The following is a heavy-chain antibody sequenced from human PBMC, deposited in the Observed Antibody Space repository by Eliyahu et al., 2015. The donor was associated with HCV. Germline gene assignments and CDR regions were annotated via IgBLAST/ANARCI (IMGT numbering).Heavy chain of an antibody. CDR2: IYTSGST. Sequence: LEWIGRIYTSGSTNYNPSLKSRVTISVDTSKNQFSLKLSSVTAADTAVYYCAREPDYGDNTGYWGQGTLVTVSS. J-gene: IGHJ4*02. CDR3: AREPDYGDNTGY. V-gene: IGHV4-61*02. D-gene: IGHD4-17*01.